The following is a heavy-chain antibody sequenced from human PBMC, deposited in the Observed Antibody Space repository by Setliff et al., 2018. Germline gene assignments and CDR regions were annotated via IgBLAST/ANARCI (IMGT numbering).Heavy chain of an antibody. CDR2: ILTTGST. D-gene: IGHD1-1*01. Sequence: SETLSLICGVSGASISDSYWSWIRQPPGKGLEWIGHILTTGSTNYNPSLKSRIAISADTSRDRFSLRLTSVTAADTAIYYCARFCGTSNCQRAPLFDYWGQGILVTVSS. CDR1: GASISDSY. J-gene: IGHJ4*02. CDR3: ARFCGTSNCQRAPLFDY. V-gene: IGHV4-4*08.